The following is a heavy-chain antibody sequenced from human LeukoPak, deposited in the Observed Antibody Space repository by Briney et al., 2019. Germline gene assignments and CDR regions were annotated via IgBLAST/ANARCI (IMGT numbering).Heavy chain of an antibody. D-gene: IGHD2-8*02. Sequence: ASVKVSCKASGYTFTGYYMHWVRQAPGQGLEWMGIINPSGGNTNYAQKFQGRVTMTRDTSTSTVYLELSSLRSEDTAVYYCARAESGGYFDYWGQGTLVTVSS. CDR1: GYTFTGYY. J-gene: IGHJ4*02. CDR3: ARAESGGYFDY. V-gene: IGHV1-46*01. CDR2: INPSGGNT.